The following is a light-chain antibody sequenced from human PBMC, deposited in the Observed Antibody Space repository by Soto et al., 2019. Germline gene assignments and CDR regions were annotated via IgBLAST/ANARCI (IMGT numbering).Light chain of an antibody. CDR1: QSVSSY. V-gene: IGKV3-11*01. CDR3: QQRSNLPPT. Sequence: ENGLTKSPATLSLSPGERATLSCRASQSVSSYLAWYQQKPGQAPRLLIYDASNRATGIPARFSGSGSGTDFTLTICILEPEDFAVYYCQQRSNLPPTFGQGGKVDIK. J-gene: IGKJ1*01. CDR2: DAS.